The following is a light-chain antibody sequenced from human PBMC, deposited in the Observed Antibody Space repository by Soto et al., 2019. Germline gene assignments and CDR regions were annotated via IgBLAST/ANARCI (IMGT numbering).Light chain of an antibody. CDR3: QQYGRSPPFT. Sequence: IVLTQSPGTLSLSPGERATLSCRASQSVSSTYIAWYQQNPGQAPRLLIYGASSRATGIPDRFSGSGSGTDFTRTISILEPEDFAVYFCQQYGRSPPFTFGQGTKVEIK. V-gene: IGKV3-20*01. CDR2: GAS. CDR1: QSVSSTY. J-gene: IGKJ2*01.